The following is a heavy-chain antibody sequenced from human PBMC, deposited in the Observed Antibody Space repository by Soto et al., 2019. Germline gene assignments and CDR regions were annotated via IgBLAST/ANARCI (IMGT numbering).Heavy chain of an antibody. Sequence: ASVKVSCKASGYDFTAYDINWVRQASGQGLEWMGWMNPINGATGSARRFQGRVSMTRNTATATAYLELTSLRSDDSAVYFCGRGPSPRAPAGGTPYNHDMDVWGQGTTVTVSS. V-gene: IGHV1-8*02. CDR2: MNPINGAT. D-gene: IGHD2-2*01. CDR3: GRGPSPRAPAGGTPYNHDMDV. J-gene: IGHJ6*02. CDR1: GYDFTAYD.